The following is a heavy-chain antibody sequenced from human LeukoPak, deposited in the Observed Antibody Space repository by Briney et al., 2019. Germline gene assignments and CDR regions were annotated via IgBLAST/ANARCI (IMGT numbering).Heavy chain of an antibody. CDR3: ARAVRPRGSGSYYNGRFDP. D-gene: IGHD3-10*01. Sequence: PSETLSLTCTVSGGSISSGGYYWSWIRPHPGKGLEWIGYIYYSGSTYYNPSLKSRVTISVDTSKNQFSLKLSSVTAADTAVYYCARAVRPRGSGSYYNGRFDPWGQGTLVTVSS. CDR2: IYYSGST. CDR1: GGSISSGGYY. V-gene: IGHV4-31*03. J-gene: IGHJ5*02.